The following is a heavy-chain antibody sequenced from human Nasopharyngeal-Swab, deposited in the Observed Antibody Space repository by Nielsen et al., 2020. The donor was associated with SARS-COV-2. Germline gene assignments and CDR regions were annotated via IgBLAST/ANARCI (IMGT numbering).Heavy chain of an antibody. CDR3: AREGWHYDFWSGSLGFDY. CDR2: ISSSSSTI. J-gene: IGHJ4*02. Sequence: GESLKISCAASGFTFSSYSMNWVRQAPGKGPEWVSYISSSSSTIYYADSVKGRFTISRDNAKNSLYLQMNSLRAEDTAVYYCAREGWHYDFWSGSLGFDYWGQGTLVTVSS. CDR1: GFTFSSYS. D-gene: IGHD3-3*01. V-gene: IGHV3-48*01.